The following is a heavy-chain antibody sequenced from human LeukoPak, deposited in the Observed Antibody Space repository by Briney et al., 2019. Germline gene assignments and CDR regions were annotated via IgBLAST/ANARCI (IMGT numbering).Heavy chain of an antibody. V-gene: IGHV4-61*05. CDR1: GGSISSSSYY. Sequence: SETLSLTCTVSGGSISSSSYYWGWIRQPPGKGLEWIGFIYYSGSTNYNPSLKSRVTISVDTSKNQFSLKLSSVTAADTAVYYCARLHGVTDAFDIWGQGTMVTVSS. D-gene: IGHD5-18*01. J-gene: IGHJ3*02. CDR3: ARLHGVTDAFDI. CDR2: IYYSGST.